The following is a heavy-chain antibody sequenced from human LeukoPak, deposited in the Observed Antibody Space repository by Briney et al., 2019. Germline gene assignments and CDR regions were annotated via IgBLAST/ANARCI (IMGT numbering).Heavy chain of an antibody. CDR2: FDPEDGET. CDR3: ASPGAIFGVVEQVVSDYYMDV. Sequence: ASVKVSCKVSGYALTELSMHWVRQAPGKGLEWMGGFDPEDGETIYAQKFQGRVTMTEDTSTDTAYMELSSLRSEDTAVYYCASPGAIFGVVEQVVSDYYMDVWGKGTTVTVSS. D-gene: IGHD3-3*01. V-gene: IGHV1-24*01. J-gene: IGHJ6*03. CDR1: GYALTELS.